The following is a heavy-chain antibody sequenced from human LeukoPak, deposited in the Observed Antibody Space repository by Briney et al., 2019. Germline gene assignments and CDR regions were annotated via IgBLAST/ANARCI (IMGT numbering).Heavy chain of an antibody. D-gene: IGHD6-13*01. Sequence: GASVKVSCKASGYTFTSYDINWVRQATGQGLEWMGWMNPNSGNTGYAQKFQGRVTMTRNTSISTAYMELSSLRSEDTAVYYCATTNALISSSWENFDYWGQGTLVTVSS. V-gene: IGHV1-8*01. CDR1: GYTFTSYD. CDR2: MNPNSGNT. J-gene: IGHJ4*02. CDR3: ATTNALISSSWENFDY.